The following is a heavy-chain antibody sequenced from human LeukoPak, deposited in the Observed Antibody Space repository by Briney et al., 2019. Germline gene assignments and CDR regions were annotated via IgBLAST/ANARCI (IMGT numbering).Heavy chain of an antibody. Sequence: GRSLRLSCAASGFTFSSYGMHWVRQAPGKGLEWVAVIWYDGSNKYYADSVKGRFTISRDNSKNTLYLQMNSLRAEDTAVYYCARRDSANWGYPIDYWGQGTLATVSS. D-gene: IGHD7-27*01. CDR3: ARRDSANWGYPIDY. CDR1: GFTFSSYG. J-gene: IGHJ4*02. CDR2: IWYDGSNK. V-gene: IGHV3-33*01.